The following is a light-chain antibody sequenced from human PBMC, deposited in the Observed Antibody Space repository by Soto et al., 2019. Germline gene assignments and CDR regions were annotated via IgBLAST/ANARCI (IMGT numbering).Light chain of an antibody. J-gene: IGKJ1*01. Sequence: DIVLTPSPAPLSLSPGDRATLSCRASQSVSSYLALYQQKPGQAPRLLMYEASNRANGIPARFSGGGSGTDFTLTISSLEPEDFAVYYCQQRSDWPWTFGQGTKVEIK. CDR2: EAS. V-gene: IGKV3-11*01. CDR3: QQRSDWPWT. CDR1: QSVSSY.